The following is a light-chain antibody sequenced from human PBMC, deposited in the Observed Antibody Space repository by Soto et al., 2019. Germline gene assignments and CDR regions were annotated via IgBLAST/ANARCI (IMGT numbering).Light chain of an antibody. CDR2: LGS. J-gene: IGKJ4*01. V-gene: IGKV2-28*01. CDR1: QSLRFSNGNYD. CDR3: MQSLQSPLT. Sequence: DIVMTQSPLSLPVTPGEPASISCRSSQSLRFSNGNYDVHWYLQKPGQSPQLLIYLGSNRASGVPDRFSGSGSGTDCTLRISRVEAEDVGLYYCMQSLQSPLTFGGGTKVELK.